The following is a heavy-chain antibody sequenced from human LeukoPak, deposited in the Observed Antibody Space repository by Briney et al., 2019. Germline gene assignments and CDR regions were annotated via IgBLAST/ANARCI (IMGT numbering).Heavy chain of an antibody. Sequence: GGSLRLSCAASGFTFSSYAMSWVRQAPGKGLEWVSTISGSGGSTYYADSVKGQFTISRDNSKNTLYLQMDSLRAEDTAVYYCAKAKGNTLSNYQFDYWGQGTLVTVSS. V-gene: IGHV3-23*01. CDR3: AKAKGNTLSNYQFDY. J-gene: IGHJ4*01. D-gene: IGHD4-23*01. CDR2: ISGSGGST. CDR1: GFTFSSYA.